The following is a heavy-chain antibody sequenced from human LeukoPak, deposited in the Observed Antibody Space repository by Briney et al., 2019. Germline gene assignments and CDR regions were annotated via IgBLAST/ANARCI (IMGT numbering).Heavy chain of an antibody. V-gene: IGHV4-59*01. D-gene: IGHD5-12*01. CDR1: GGSISSYY. CDR2: IYHSGNT. Sequence: SETLSLTCTFSGGSISSYYWSWIRQPPGKGLEWIGCIYHSGNTNYNPSLKSRVTISIDTSKSQFSLKLSSVTAADTAVYYCARGRNLVATSGYFDYWGQGTLVTVSS. CDR3: ARGRNLVATSGYFDY. J-gene: IGHJ4*02.